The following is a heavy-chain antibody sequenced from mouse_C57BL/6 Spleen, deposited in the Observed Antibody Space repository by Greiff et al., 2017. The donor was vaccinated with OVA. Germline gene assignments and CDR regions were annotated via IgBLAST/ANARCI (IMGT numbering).Heavy chain of an antibody. V-gene: IGHV2-2*01. CDR3: ARKGDGGDWYFDV. Sequence: QVHVKQSGPGLVQPSQSLSITCTVSGFSLTSYGVHWVRQSPGKGLEWLGVIWSGGSTDYNAAFISRLSISKDNSKSQVFFKMNSLQADDTAIYYCARKGDGGDWYFDVWGTGTTVTVSS. CDR1: GFSLTSYG. CDR2: IWSGGST. J-gene: IGHJ1*03. D-gene: IGHD1-1*02.